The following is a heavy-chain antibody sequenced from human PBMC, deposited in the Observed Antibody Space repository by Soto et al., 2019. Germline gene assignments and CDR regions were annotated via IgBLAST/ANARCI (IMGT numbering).Heavy chain of an antibody. CDR2: LYGNSGGI. J-gene: IGHJ4*02. V-gene: IGHV3-23*01. CDR3: AKDAVAGDGLWLMDH. CDR1: GFTFGSYA. D-gene: IGHD2-21*02. Sequence: EVQLLESGGGLVQPGGSLTLSCAASGFTFGSYAMTWVRQAPGKGLESVAGLYGNSGGIQYADSVRGRFTIFRDNSNNIVFVHMTSLRAEDTAVYFCAKDAVAGDGLWLMDHWGQGTLFTVSS.